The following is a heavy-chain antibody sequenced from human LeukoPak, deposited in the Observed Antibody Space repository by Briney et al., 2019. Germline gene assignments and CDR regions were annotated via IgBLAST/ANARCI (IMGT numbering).Heavy chain of an antibody. D-gene: IGHD7-27*01. CDR3: ARFSPRAMGNYLDF. Sequence: SETLSLTCTVSGGSISSSSYYGGWIRQPPGKGREWIVYIYPRGSTYYNPSLKSRVILSLDKSANQFSLNLSSVTAADTAVYYCARFSPRAMGNYLDFWGQGTLVTVSS. CDR1: GGSISSSSYY. CDR2: IYPRGST. V-gene: IGHV4-39*07. J-gene: IGHJ4*02.